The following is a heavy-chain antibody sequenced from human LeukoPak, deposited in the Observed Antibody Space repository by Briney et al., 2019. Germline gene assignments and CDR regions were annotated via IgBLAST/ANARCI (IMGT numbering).Heavy chain of an antibody. CDR2: IYYSGST. CDR3: ARLSYGSWDWFDP. D-gene: IGHD3-10*01. V-gene: IGHV4-59*01. CDR1: GGSISSYY. J-gene: IGHJ5*02. Sequence: SETLSLTCTVSGGSISSYYWSWIRQPPGKGLEWIGYIYYSGSTNYNPSLKSRATISVDTSKNQFSLKLSSVTAADTAVYYCARLSYGSWDWFDPWGQGTLVTVSS.